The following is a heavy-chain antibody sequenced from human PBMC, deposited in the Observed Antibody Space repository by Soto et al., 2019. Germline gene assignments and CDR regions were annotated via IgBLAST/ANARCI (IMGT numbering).Heavy chain of an antibody. Sequence: GGSPILSSAASGCTFGTYLMHLVRAAKGKGLEWVASIRSSSSYIYYADSVKGRFTISRDNAKNSLYLQLNSLRGEDTAVYYCASAQDYDSPAPFDFWGLGTLVTVSS. CDR2: IRSSSSYI. CDR1: GCTFGTYL. J-gene: IGHJ4*02. CDR3: ASAQDYDSPAPFDF. D-gene: IGHD3-22*01. V-gene: IGHV3-21*01.